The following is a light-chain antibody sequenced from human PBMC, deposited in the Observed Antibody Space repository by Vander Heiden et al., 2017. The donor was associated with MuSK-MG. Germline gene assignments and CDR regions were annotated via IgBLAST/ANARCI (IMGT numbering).Light chain of an antibody. CDR1: QSISNY. J-gene: IGKJ4*01. CDR3: QQSYSALTLT. Sequence: DIQMTQSPSSLSASVGDRVTITCRASQSISNYLNWFQQKPGKAPKLLIYAASSLQSGVPSGFSGSGYGTDFTLTISSLQPEDFATYFCQQSYSALTLTFGGGTKVEIK. CDR2: AAS. V-gene: IGKV1-39*01.